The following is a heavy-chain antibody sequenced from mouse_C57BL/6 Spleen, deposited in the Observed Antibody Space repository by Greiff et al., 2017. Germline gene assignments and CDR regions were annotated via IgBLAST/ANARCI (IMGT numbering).Heavy chain of an antibody. D-gene: IGHD2-5*01. J-gene: IGHJ3*01. CDR2: ISSGGSYT. CDR3: ARRSNYGFAY. Sequence: EVQLVESGGDLVKPGGSLKLSCAASGFTFSSSGMSWVRQTPDKRLEWVATISSGGSYTYYPASVKGRFTISRDNAKNTLYLQMSSLKSEDTAMYYCARRSNYGFAYWGQGTLVTVSA. CDR1: GFTFSSSG. V-gene: IGHV5-6*01.